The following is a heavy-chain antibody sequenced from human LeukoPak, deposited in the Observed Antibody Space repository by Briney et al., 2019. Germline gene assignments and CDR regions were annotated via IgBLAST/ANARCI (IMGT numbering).Heavy chain of an antibody. CDR1: GGSISSYY. CDR2: IYYTGNT. CDR3: ARVYHSNSNWFDP. D-gene: IGHD4-11*01. Sequence: SETLSLTCNVFGGSISSYYWSWIRQPPGKGLEWIGYIYYTGNTNYNPSLKSRVTISLDTSKNQFSLKLSSVTAADTAVYYCARVYHSNSNWFDPWGQGTLVTVSS. V-gene: IGHV4-59*01. J-gene: IGHJ5*02.